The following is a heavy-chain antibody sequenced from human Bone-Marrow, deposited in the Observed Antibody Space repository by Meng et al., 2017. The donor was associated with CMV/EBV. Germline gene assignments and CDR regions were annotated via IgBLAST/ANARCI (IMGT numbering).Heavy chain of an antibody. D-gene: IGHD2-2*01. CDR2: ISGSNRYI. CDR3: TRVDCSGPSCHLRPLDI. Sequence: GGSLRLSCAASGFTFSSYSLNWVRQSPGKGLEWVSSISGSNRYINYAESVRGRFTVSRDNAKNSLSLQMNSLRGDDTAVYYCTRVDCSGPSCHLRPLDIWGQGTMVTVSS. CDR1: GFTFSSYS. J-gene: IGHJ3*02. V-gene: IGHV3-21*06.